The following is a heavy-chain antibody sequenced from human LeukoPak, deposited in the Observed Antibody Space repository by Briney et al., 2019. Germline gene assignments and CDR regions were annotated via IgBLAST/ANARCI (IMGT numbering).Heavy chain of an antibody. D-gene: IGHD6-13*01. J-gene: IGHJ4*02. CDR1: GFTFSSYG. Sequence: PGGSLRLSCAASGFTFSSYGMHWVRQAPGKGLEWVAFIRYDGSSKYYADSVKGRFTISRDNSKNTLYLQMNSLRAEDTAVYYCAKHSIAAAGTWGQGTLVTVSS. CDR3: AKHSIAAAGT. V-gene: IGHV3-30*02. CDR2: IRYDGSSK.